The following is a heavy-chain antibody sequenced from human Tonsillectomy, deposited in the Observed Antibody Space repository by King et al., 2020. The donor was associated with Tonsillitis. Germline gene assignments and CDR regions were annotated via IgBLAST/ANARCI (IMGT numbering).Heavy chain of an antibody. J-gene: IGHJ3*02. V-gene: IGHV3-30*10. CDR3: ERDAYSSGRCGIFDI. Sequence: VQLVESGGGVVPPGGSLRLSCGASGLTVSASINHWVRQAPGQGVEWVALIAHDGNNKHCTGTMKGRVPIAVDNSQNTVFLQMHSLRAEDTSVYYCERDAYSSGRCGIFDIWGQGTKVTVSS. CDR1: GLTVSASI. CDR2: IAHDGNNK. D-gene: IGHD6-19*01.